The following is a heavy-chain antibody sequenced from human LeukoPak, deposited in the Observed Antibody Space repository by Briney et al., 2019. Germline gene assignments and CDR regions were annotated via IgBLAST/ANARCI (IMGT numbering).Heavy chain of an antibody. Sequence: ASVEVSCKVSGYTLTELSMHWVRQAPGRGVEWMGGFDPEDGETIYAQKFQGRVTMTEDTSTDTAYMELSSLRSEDTAVYYCATDPPLILGYGGNRPMGYWGQGTLVTVSS. CDR1: GYTLTELS. CDR2: FDPEDGET. D-gene: IGHD4-23*01. V-gene: IGHV1-24*01. CDR3: ATDPPLILGYGGNRPMGY. J-gene: IGHJ4*02.